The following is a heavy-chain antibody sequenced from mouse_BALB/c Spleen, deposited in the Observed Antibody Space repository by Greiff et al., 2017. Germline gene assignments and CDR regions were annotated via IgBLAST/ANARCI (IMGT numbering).Heavy chain of an antibody. J-gene: IGHJ4*01. CDR2: IWWNDDK. CDR1: GFSLSTSGMS. D-gene: IGHD2-3*01. Sequence: QVQLKESGPGILQPSQTLSLTCSFSGFSLSTSGMSVGWIRQPSGKGLEWLAHIWWNDDKYYNPALKSRLTISKDTSNNQVFLKIASVVTADTATYYCARDGYYVGAMDYWGQGTSVTVSS. CDR3: ARDGYYVGAMDY. V-gene: IGHV8-8*01.